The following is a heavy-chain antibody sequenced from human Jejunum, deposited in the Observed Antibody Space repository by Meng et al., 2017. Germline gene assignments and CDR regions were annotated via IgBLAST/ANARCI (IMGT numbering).Heavy chain of an antibody. Sequence: LEDAGGTLVNPGGATGPSCAALCFTTSDYFLSWIRQPPGKGLEWVWYIYISGDTNYYADSVKRRITISNDNTKNSLYLQMHIVTAEDTVVYYCVTGSDSSLDYWGQGTLVTVSS. CDR3: VTGSDSSLDY. CDR2: IYISGDTN. J-gene: IGHJ4*02. V-gene: IGHV3-11*01. D-gene: IGHD6-6*01. CDR1: CFTTSDYF.